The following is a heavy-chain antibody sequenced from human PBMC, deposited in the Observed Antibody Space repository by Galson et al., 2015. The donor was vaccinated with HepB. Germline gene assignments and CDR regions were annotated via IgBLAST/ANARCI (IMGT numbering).Heavy chain of an antibody. Sequence: SLRLSCAASGFTFSSYAMSWVRQAPGKGLEWVSAISGSGGSTYYADSVKGRFTISRDNSKNTLYLQMNSLRAEDTAVYYCAKDRPSYGDYIYGGNWFDPWGQGTLVTVSS. CDR2: ISGSGGST. CDR1: GFTFSSYA. V-gene: IGHV3-23*01. D-gene: IGHD4-17*01. CDR3: AKDRPSYGDYIYGGNWFDP. J-gene: IGHJ5*02.